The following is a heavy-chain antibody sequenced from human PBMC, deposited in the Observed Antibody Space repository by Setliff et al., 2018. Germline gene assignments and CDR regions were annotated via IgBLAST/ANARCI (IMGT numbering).Heavy chain of an antibody. CDR2: IWYDGNNK. V-gene: IGHV3-33*08. CDR1: GFTFSTYR. J-gene: IGHJ3*02. Sequence: GSLRLSCAASGFTFSTYRMHWVRQAPGKGLEWVAVIWYDGNNKYYADSVKGRFTISRDNSQNTMYLQMNSLRAEDTAVYYCIRDTSGRDAFDIWGQGTMVTVSS. D-gene: IGHD6-19*01. CDR3: IRDTSGRDAFDI.